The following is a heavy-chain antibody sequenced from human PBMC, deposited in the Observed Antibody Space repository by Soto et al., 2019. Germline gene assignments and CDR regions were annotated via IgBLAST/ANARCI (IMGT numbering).Heavy chain of an antibody. CDR3: AKEGIGGIFGAGGFDP. CDR1: GFIVSDTY. Sequence: EVQLVESGGGVVQPGGSLRLSCAASGFIVSDTYMNWVRQAPGKGLEWVSVIYRGGDTYYADSVKGRFTISRDNSTVYLQMSNLRAEDTAMYYCAKEGIGGIFGAGGFDPWGQGTLVTVSS. D-gene: IGHD3-3*01. V-gene: IGHV3-53*01. CDR2: IYRGGDT. J-gene: IGHJ5*02.